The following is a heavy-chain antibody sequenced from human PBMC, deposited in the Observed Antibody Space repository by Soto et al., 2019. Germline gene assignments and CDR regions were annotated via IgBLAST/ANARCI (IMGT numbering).Heavy chain of an antibody. D-gene: IGHD3-3*01. CDR1: GYTFTSYY. CDR3: ASTTSFGVAPGPPYYYGMEV. V-gene: IGHV1-46*01. J-gene: IGHJ6*02. CDR2: LNPSGGST. Sequence: VASVKVSCKASGYTFTSYYLHWVRQAPGQGLEWMGILNPSGGSTSYAQKFQGRVTMTRDTSTSTVYMELSSLRSEDTAVYYCASTTSFGVAPGPPYYYGMEVWGQGTTVTVSS.